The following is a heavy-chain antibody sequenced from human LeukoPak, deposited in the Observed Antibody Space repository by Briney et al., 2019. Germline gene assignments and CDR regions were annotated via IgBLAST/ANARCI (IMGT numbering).Heavy chain of an antibody. V-gene: IGHV4-39*01. CDR2: IFYSGNT. CDR1: GGSISSSSYY. CDR3: ARHYHYGSGRYMPFDI. J-gene: IGHJ3*02. Sequence: SETLSLTCTVSGGSISSSSYYWGWIRQPPGKGLEWIGSIFYSGNTFYNPSLKSRVTISVDTAKNQFSLKLSSVTAPDTSMYFCARHYHYGSGRYMPFDIWGQGTMVTVSS. D-gene: IGHD3-10*01.